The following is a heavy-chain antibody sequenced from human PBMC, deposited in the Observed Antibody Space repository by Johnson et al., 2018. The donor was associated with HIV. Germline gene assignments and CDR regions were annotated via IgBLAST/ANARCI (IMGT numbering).Heavy chain of an antibody. V-gene: IGHV3-49*04. CDR2: IRSKAYGGTT. CDR3: TRVLKAFDI. J-gene: IGHJ3*02. D-gene: IGHD3-10*01. CDR1: GFTFGDYA. Sequence: VQLVESGGGLVQPGRSLRLSCTASGFTFGDYAMSWVRQAPGKGLEWVGFIRSKAYGGTTEYAASVKGRFTTARDDSKSIAYLQMNSMKTEDTAVYYCTRVLKAFDIWGQGTMVTVSS.